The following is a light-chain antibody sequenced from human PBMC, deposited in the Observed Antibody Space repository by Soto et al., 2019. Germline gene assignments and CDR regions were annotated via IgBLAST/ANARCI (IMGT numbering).Light chain of an antibody. V-gene: IGLV2-14*01. J-gene: IGLJ3*02. CDR3: SSYTSSGV. CDR1: SSDLGHNY. CDR2: EVS. Sequence: QSALTQPASVSGSPGQSITISCTGTSSDLGHNYVSWYQQHAGKAPKLIIYEVSNRPSGVSTRFSGSKSGNTASLTISGLQAEDEADYYCSSYTSSGVFGGGTKVTVL.